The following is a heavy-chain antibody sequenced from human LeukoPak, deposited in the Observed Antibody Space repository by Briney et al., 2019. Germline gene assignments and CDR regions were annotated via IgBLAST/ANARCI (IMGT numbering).Heavy chain of an antibody. CDR1: GFIFSSYA. Sequence: PGGSLRLSCVASGFIFSSYAMSWVRQAPGQGLAWVSRISGTGGRTDYADSVKGRFTISRDNSKNTLYLRMDSLRAEDTAVYYCAIDRSPSDYWGQGTLVTVSS. CDR2: ISGTGGRT. CDR3: AIDRSPSDY. J-gene: IGHJ4*02. V-gene: IGHV3-23*01.